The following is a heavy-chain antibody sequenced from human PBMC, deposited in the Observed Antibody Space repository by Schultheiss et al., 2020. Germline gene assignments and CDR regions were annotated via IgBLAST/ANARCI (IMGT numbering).Heavy chain of an antibody. Sequence: ASVKVSCKASGYTFTSYYMHWVRQAPGQGLEWMGRIIPILGIANYAQKFQGRVTMTRDTSTSTIYMDLSGLRAEDTAVYYCARVAVAAAAGSIDYWGQGTLVTVSA. CDR2: IIPILGIA. CDR3: ARVAVAAAAGSIDY. D-gene: IGHD6-13*01. V-gene: IGHV1-46*01. CDR1: GYTFTSYY. J-gene: IGHJ4*02.